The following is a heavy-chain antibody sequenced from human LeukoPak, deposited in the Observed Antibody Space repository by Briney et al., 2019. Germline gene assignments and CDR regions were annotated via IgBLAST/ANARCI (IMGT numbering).Heavy chain of an antibody. CDR2: ISYDGSSK. V-gene: IGHV3-30*18. CDR1: GFTFSSYG. D-gene: IGHD4-23*01. CDR3: AKDYYGGWAVYYFAY. J-gene: IGHJ4*02. Sequence: PGGSLRLSCAASGFTFSSYGMHWVRQAPGKGLEWVAVISYDGSSKYYADSVKGRFTISRDNSKNTLYLQMNSLRAEDTAVYFCAKDYYGGWAVYYFAYWGQGTLVTVSS.